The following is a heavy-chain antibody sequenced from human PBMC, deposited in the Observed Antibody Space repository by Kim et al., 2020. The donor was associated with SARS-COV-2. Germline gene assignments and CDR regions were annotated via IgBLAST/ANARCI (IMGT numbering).Heavy chain of an antibody. CDR3: ARSIRGGGQLGLHYYYGMDV. CDR2: IYYSGST. D-gene: IGHD6-6*01. V-gene: IGHV4-39*01. CDR1: GGSISSSSYY. J-gene: IGHJ6*02. Sequence: SETLSLTCTVSGGSISSSSYYWGWIRQPPGKGLEWIGSIYYSGSTYYNPSLKSRVTISVDTSKNQFSLKLSSVTAADTAVYYCARSIRGGGQLGLHYYYGMDVWGQGTTVTVSS.